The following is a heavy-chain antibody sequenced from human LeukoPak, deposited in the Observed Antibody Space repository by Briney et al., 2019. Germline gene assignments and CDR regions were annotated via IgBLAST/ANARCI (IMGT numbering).Heavy chain of an antibody. D-gene: IGHD2-15*01. CDR3: AKDRCSGGSCYRSPLDV. V-gene: IGHV3-23*01. CDR1: GFTFSSYA. CDR2: ISGSGGST. J-gene: IGHJ6*04. Sequence: GGSLRLSCAASGFTFSSYAMSWVRQAPGKGLEWVSAISGSGGSTYYADSVKGRFTISRDNSKNTLYLQMNSLRAEDTAVYYCAKDRCSGGSCYRSPLDVWGKGTTVTVSS.